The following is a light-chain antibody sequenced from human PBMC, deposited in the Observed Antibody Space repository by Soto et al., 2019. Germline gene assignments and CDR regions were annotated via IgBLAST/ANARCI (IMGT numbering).Light chain of an antibody. CDR2: AAS. CDR3: QQLNTSPYT. J-gene: IGKJ2*01. V-gene: IGKV1-9*01. Sequence: DIQLTQSPSFLSASVGDRVTITCRASQGISSNLAWYQQKPGKAPKLLIYAASTLQSGVPSRFSGSRSGTEFSLTISSLQPEDCASYYCQQLNTSPYTFGQGTKLEIK. CDR1: QGISSN.